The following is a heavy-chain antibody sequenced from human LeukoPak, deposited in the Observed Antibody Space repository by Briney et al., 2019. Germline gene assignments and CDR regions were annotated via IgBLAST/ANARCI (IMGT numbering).Heavy chain of an antibody. D-gene: IGHD6-13*01. Sequence: GGSLRLSCAASGFTFSSYEMNWVRQAPGKGLEWDSYISSSGSTIYYADSVKGRFTISRDNAKNSLYLKMNSLRAEDTDVYYCARDGSSWYYYWGQGTLVTVSS. V-gene: IGHV3-48*03. CDR3: ARDGSSWYYY. J-gene: IGHJ4*02. CDR1: GFTFSSYE. CDR2: ISSSGSTI.